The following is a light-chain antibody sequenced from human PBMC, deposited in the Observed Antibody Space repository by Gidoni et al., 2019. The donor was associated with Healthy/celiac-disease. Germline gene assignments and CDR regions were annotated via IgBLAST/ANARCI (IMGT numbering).Light chain of an antibody. CDR3: QQYGSSPLT. CDR2: VAS. Sequence: EIVLTQSPGTLSLSPGERVTPSCRAILSVSSSYLAWYQQKPGQAPRLLIYVASGRATGIPDRFSGSGSGTDFTLTISRLEPEDFAVYYCQQYGSSPLTFGQGTKVEIK. V-gene: IGKV3-20*01. CDR1: LSVSSSY. J-gene: IGKJ1*01.